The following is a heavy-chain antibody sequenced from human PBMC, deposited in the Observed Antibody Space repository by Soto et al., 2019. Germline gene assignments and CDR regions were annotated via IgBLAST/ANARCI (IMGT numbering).Heavy chain of an antibody. D-gene: IGHD4-4*01. Sequence: VQLVQSGAEVRKPGASVKVSCKASGYTFTSYGIAWVRQAPGQGLEWMGWISTYKGDPTYAQNFQGRIAMTTDTSTSTAYMELRSLRPADTALYYCTRFDYSKYLFDFWGLGTLVTVSS. CDR3: TRFDYSKYLFDF. V-gene: IGHV1-18*01. J-gene: IGHJ4*02. CDR1: GYTFTSYG. CDR2: ISTYKGDP.